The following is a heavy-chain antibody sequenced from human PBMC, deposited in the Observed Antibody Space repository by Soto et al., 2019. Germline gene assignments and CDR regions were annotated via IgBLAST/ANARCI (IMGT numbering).Heavy chain of an antibody. D-gene: IGHD4-17*01. Sequence: GGSLRLSCAASGFTFSSYAMSWVRQAPGKGLEWVSAISGSGGSTYYADSVKGRFTISRDNSKNTPYLQMNSLRAEDTAVYYCAKDLLYGIRYYYGMDVWGQGTTVTVSS. V-gene: IGHV3-23*01. CDR2: ISGSGGST. CDR3: AKDLLYGIRYYYGMDV. CDR1: GFTFSSYA. J-gene: IGHJ6*02.